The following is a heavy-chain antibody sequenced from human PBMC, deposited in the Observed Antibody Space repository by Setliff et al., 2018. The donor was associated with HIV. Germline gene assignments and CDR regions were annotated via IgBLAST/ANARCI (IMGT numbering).Heavy chain of an antibody. V-gene: IGHV1-18*01. D-gene: IGHD3-3*01. CDR1: GYTFTSYG. Sequence: SVKVSCKASGYTFTSYGISWVRQAPGQGLEWMGWISAYNGNTNHAQKLKGRVTMTTDTSKSTAYMELRSLRSDDTAVYYCVRDGTWYYNFWSRLGIGQHWGQGTLVTVSS. CDR3: VRDGTWYYNFWSRLGIGQH. CDR2: ISAYNGNT. J-gene: IGHJ1*01.